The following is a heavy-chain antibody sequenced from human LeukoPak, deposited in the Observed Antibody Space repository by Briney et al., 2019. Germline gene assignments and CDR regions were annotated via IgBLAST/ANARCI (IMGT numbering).Heavy chain of an antibody. Sequence: SETLSLTCTVSGGSISSSSYYWGWIRQPPGKGLEWIGSIYHSGSTYYNPSLKSRVTISVDTSKNQFSLKLSSVTAADTAVYYCAKCRRMVDAFDIWGQGTMVTVSS. D-gene: IGHD3-10*01. J-gene: IGHJ3*02. CDR1: GGSISSSSYY. V-gene: IGHV4-39*07. CDR2: IYHSGST. CDR3: AKCRRMVDAFDI.